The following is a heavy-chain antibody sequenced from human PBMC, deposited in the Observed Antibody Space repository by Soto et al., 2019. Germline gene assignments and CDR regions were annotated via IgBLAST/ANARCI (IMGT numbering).Heavy chain of an antibody. CDR1: GFTFSTYE. CDR3: ARETVTYYYYYGLDV. J-gene: IGHJ6*02. V-gene: IGHV3-48*03. D-gene: IGHD4-4*01. CDR2: ISVSGNII. Sequence: GGSLRLSCAASGFTFSTYEFNWVRQAPGRGLEWISYISVSGNIIKYADSVKGRFTISRDNSKNTVYLQMKGLRAEDTAVYYCARETVTYYYYYGLDVWGQGTAVTVSS.